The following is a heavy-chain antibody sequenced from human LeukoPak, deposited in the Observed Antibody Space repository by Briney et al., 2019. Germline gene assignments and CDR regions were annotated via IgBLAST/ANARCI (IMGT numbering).Heavy chain of an antibody. CDR2: IKQDGSEK. J-gene: IGHJ5*02. Sequence: PGGSLRLSCAASGFTFSSYWMSWVRQAPGKGLEWVAKIKQDGSEKYYVDSVKGRFTISRDNAKNSLYLQMNSLRAEDTAVYYCARGSSSWYGSRLWFDPWGQGTLVTVSS. CDR1: GFTFSSYW. CDR3: ARGSSSWYGSRLWFDP. D-gene: IGHD6-13*01. V-gene: IGHV3-7*03.